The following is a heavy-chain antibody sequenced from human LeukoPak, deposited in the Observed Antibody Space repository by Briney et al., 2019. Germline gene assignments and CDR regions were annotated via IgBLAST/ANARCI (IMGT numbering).Heavy chain of an antibody. CDR2: INHSGIT. D-gene: IGHD3-22*01. CDR1: GGSFSGYY. CDR3: ARGTYYYDSSGYYYSYYFDY. Sequence: SETLSLTCAVYGGSFSGYYWSWIRQSPGKGLEWIGEINHSGITHYKPSLKSRVTISVDTSKGQFSLRLSSVTAADTAVYYCARGTYYYDSSGYYYSYYFDYWGQGTLVTVSS. V-gene: IGHV4-34*01. J-gene: IGHJ4*02.